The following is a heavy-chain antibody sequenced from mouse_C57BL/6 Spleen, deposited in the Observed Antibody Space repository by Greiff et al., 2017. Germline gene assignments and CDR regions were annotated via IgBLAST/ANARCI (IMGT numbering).Heavy chain of an antibody. CDR3: TREDGYSDAIDY. V-gene: IGHV1-15*01. J-gene: IGHJ4*01. D-gene: IGHD2-3*01. Sequence: QVQLQQPGAELVRPGASVTLSCKASGYTFTGYEMHWVKQTPVHGLEWIGAIDPETGGTAYNQKFKGKAILTADTSSSTAYMQLRSLTSEDSAVYYCTREDGYSDAIDYWGQGTSVTVSS. CDR2: IDPETGGT. CDR1: GYTFTGYE.